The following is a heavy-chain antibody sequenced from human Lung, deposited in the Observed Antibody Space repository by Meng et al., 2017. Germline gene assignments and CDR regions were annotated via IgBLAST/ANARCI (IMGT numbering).Heavy chain of an antibody. CDR2: IRGDGGSI. Sequence: EVPLVESGGGLVQPGGSLGLSCAASGFTFRSYWMHWVRQAPGKGLVWVSRIRGDGGSIVYADSVKGRFTISRDNAKNTLFLQMNSLRAEDTAVYYCARESGYFEYWGQGILVTVSS. CDR1: GFTFRSYW. J-gene: IGHJ4*02. V-gene: IGHV3-74*03. CDR3: ARESGYFEY.